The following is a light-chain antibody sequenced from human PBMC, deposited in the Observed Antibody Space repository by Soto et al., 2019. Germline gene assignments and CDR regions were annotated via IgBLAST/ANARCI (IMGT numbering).Light chain of an antibody. V-gene: IGKV3-20*01. CDR2: GAS. CDR1: QSVSNSF. J-gene: IGKJ3*01. CDR3: QQYGSSPLFS. Sequence: EIVLTQSPGTLSLSPGERATLSCRASQSVSNSFLAWYQQKPGQAPRLLIYGASSRATGIPDRFSGSGSGTDFTLTINRREPEDFAVYYCQQYGSSPLFSFGPGTKVDVK.